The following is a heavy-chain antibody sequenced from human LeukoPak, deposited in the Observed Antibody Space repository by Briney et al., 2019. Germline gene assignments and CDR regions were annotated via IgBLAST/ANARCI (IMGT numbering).Heavy chain of an antibody. V-gene: IGHV4-4*09. CDR1: GGSISSYY. CDR2: IYTSGST. CDR3: ARHARVPANDYYYYYMDV. J-gene: IGHJ6*03. D-gene: IGHD2-2*01. Sequence: PSETLSLTCTVSGGSISSYYWSWIRQPPGKGLEWIGYIYTSGSTNYNPSLKSRVTISVDTSKNQFSLKLSSVTAADTAVYYCARHARVPANDYYYYYMDVWGKGTTVTVSS.